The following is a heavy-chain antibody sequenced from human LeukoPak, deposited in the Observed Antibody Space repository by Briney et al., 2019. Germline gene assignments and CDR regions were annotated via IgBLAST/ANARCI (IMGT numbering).Heavy chain of an antibody. Sequence: SETLSLTCSVSGGSITSYYWSWVRQPPGKGLEWIGYIYHSGSTYYNPSLKSRVTISVDRSKNQFSLKLSSVTAADTAVYYCAGAHGAFDIWGQGTMVTVSS. CDR3: AGAHGAFDI. J-gene: IGHJ3*02. V-gene: IGHV4-59*04. CDR1: GGSITSYY. CDR2: IYHSGST.